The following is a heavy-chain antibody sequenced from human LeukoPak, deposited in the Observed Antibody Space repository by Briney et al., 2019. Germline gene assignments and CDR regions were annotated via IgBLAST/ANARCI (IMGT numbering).Heavy chain of an antibody. D-gene: IGHD3-22*01. J-gene: IGHJ4*02. V-gene: IGHV3-23*01. CDR1: GFTFNIYA. CDR2: ISGSGEPT. CDR3: ARDITNNYYDSSGYDY. Sequence: GGSLRLSCVASGFTFNIYAMNWIRMRPGKGPEWVSIISGSGEPTYYADSVKGRFTISRHNSKNTLYLQMNSLRAEDTAVYYCARDITNNYYDSSGYDYWGQGTLVTVSS.